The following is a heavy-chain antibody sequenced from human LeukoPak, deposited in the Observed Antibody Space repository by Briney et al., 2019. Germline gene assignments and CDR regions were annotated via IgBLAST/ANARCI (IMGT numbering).Heavy chain of an antibody. CDR3: ARAGGDSSSWYGGDY. D-gene: IGHD6-13*01. CDR1: GFTFSSYW. V-gene: IGHV3-7*01. Sequence: GGSLRLSCAASGFTFSSYWMSWVRQAPGKGLEWVANIKQDGGEKYYVDSVKGRFTISRDNAKNSLYLQMNSLRAEDTAVYYCARAGGDSSSWYGGDYWGQGTLVTVSS. CDR2: IKQDGGEK. J-gene: IGHJ4*02.